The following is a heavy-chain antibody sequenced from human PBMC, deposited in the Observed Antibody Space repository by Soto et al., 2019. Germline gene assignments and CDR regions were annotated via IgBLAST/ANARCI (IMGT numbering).Heavy chain of an antibody. Sequence: GGSLRLSCAASGFTFSSYAMHWVRQAPGKGLEWVAVISYDGSNKYYADSVKGRFTISRDNSKNTLYLQMNSLRAEDTAVYYCAREEWVAGYYYYGMDVWGQGTTVTVSS. J-gene: IGHJ6*02. D-gene: IGHD6-19*01. CDR1: GFTFSSYA. CDR2: ISYDGSNK. V-gene: IGHV3-30-3*01. CDR3: AREEWVAGYYYYGMDV.